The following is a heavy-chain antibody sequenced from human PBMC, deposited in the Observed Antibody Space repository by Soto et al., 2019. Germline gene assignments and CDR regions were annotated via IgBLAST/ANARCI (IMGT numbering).Heavy chain of an antibody. V-gene: IGHV4-59*08. CDR1: GGSISSYY. CDR3: ARLAEGCSGGSCYRGNYYMDV. CDR2: IYYSGST. J-gene: IGHJ6*03. D-gene: IGHD2-15*01. Sequence: SETLSLTCTVSGGSISSYYWSWIRQPPGKGLEWIGYIYYSGSTNYNPSLKSRGTISEDTSKNQFSLKLSSVTAADTAVYYCARLAEGCSGGSCYRGNYYMDVWGKGTTVTVSS.